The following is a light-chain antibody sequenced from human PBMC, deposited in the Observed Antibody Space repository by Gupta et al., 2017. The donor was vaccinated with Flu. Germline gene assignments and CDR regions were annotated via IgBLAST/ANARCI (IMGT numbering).Light chain of an antibody. CDR2: GAS. V-gene: IGKV3-15*01. CDR3: QQYNNWPPLT. J-gene: IGKJ4*01. CDR1: QSLGSD. Sequence: EIVMTQSPATLSVSPGERASLSCRASQSLGSDLAWYQQKPGQTPRLLIYGASTRATGIPARFSGSGSETEFTLTISSLQSEDFAVYYCQQYNNWPPLTFGGGTKVESK.